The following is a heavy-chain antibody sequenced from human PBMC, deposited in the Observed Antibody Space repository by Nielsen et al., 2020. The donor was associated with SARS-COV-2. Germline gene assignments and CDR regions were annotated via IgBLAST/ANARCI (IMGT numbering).Heavy chain of an antibody. CDR2: IDPSGSYT. D-gene: IGHD3-9*01. CDR1: GYSFTSYW. Sequence: KVSCKGSGYSFTSYWISWVRQMPGKGLEWMGRIDPSGSYTNYSPSFQGHVTISADKSISTAYLQWSSLKASDTAMYYCARRGDILTGYGPLTGAFDIWGQGTMVTVSS. CDR3: ARRGDILTGYGPLTGAFDI. J-gene: IGHJ3*02. V-gene: IGHV5-10-1*01.